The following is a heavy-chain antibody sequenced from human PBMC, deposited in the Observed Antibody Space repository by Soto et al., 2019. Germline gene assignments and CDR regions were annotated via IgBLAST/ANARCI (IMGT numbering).Heavy chain of an antibody. CDR3: ARGVGLLAGMDV. CDR2: INPNSGGT. V-gene: IGHV1-2*02. D-gene: IGHD1-26*01. J-gene: IGHJ6*02. Sequence: ASVKVSCKASGYTFTGYYMHWLRQAPGQGLEWMGWINPNSGGTNYAQKFQGRVTMTRDTSISTAYMELSRLRSDDTAVYYCARGVGLLAGMDVWGQGTTVTVSS. CDR1: GYTFTGYY.